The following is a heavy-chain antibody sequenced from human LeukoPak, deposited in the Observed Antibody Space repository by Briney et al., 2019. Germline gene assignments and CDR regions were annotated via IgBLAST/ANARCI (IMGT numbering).Heavy chain of an antibody. CDR2: ISYSGSYI. Sequence: GGSLRLSCAASGFTFSSYAMSWVRQAPGKGLEWVSSISYSGSYIYYSDSVKGRFTISRDNAENSLYLQMNSLRAGDTAVYYCARGAYGDGYYFDSWGQGTLVTVSS. V-gene: IGHV3-21*01. CDR1: GFTFSSYA. D-gene: IGHD4-17*01. CDR3: ARGAYGDGYYFDS. J-gene: IGHJ4*02.